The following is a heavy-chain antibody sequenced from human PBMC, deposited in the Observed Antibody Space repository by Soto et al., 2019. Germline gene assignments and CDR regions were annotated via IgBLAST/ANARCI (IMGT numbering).Heavy chain of an antibody. D-gene: IGHD3-3*01. J-gene: IGHJ6*02. CDR2: ISGSVGST. CDR3: AKSIFGVVAMDV. V-gene: IGHV3-23*01. Sequence: LRLSCAASGFTFSSYGMTWVRQAPGKGLEWVSGISGSVGSTYYADSVKGRFTISRDNSRTTLYLQMSGLRGDDTAVYYCAKSIFGVVAMDVWGQGTTVTVSS. CDR1: GFTFSSYG.